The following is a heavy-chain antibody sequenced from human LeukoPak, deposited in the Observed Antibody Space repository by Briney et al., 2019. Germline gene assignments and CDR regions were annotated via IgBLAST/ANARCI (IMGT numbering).Heavy chain of an antibody. CDR1: GFTFSSYG. D-gene: IGHD6-25*01. V-gene: IGHV3-30*02. CDR2: IRYDGSNK. Sequence: PGGSLRLSCAASGFTFSSYGMHWVRQAPGKGLEWVAFIRYDGSNKYYADSVKGRFTISRDNSKNTLYLQMNSLRVEDTAVYYCAKDSGGIYSSGWNSDFWGQGTLVTVSS. CDR3: AKDSGGIYSSGWNSDF. J-gene: IGHJ4*02.